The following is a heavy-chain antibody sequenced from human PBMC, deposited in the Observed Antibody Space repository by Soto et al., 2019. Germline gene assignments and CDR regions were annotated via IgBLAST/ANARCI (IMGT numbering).Heavy chain of an antibody. D-gene: IGHD2-2*01. J-gene: IGHJ4*03. CDR3: ARSLPATSGAFDL. Sequence: AVSLRLSCAASGFTFSNYAMSWVRQTPGKGLECVSAISGDGSSTTYADSVRGRFTISRDNAKNTVYLQMDSLRAEDTAVYYCARSLPATSGAFDLWGQGTLVTVSS. CDR2: ISGDGSST. V-gene: IGHV3-74*01. CDR1: GFTFSNYA.